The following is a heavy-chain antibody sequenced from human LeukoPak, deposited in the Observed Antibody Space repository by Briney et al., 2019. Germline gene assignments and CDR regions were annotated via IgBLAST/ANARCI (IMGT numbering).Heavy chain of an antibody. Sequence: ASVKVSCKASGYTFTGYYMHWMRQAPGQGLEWMGWINPNSGGTNYAQKFQGRVTMTRDTSISTAYMELSRLRSDDTAVYYCARVPRDQEEHYDFWSGYYGPRYYYYGMDVWGQGTTVTVSS. J-gene: IGHJ6*02. D-gene: IGHD3-3*01. CDR2: INPNSGGT. CDR3: ARVPRDQEEHYDFWSGYYGPRYYYYGMDV. V-gene: IGHV1-2*02. CDR1: GYTFTGYY.